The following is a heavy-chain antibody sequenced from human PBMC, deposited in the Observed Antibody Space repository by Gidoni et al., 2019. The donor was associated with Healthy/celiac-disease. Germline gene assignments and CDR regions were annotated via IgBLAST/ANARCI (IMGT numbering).Heavy chain of an antibody. CDR1: GSTFDDYT. D-gene: IGHD6-19*01. V-gene: IGHV3-43*01. Sequence: DVQLVESGGVVVQPGGSLSLSCAASGSTFDDYTLHWVLKAPGRGLEWVSLISWDGGRTYNADSVKGRFTISRDNSKNSLYLQMNSLRTEDTALYYCAKSLYWSGSGWPNFDYWGQGTLVTVSS. CDR2: ISWDGGRT. CDR3: AKSLYWSGSGWPNFDY. J-gene: IGHJ4*02.